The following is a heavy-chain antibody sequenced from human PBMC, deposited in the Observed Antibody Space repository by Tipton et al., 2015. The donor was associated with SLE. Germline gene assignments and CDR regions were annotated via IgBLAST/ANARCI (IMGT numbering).Heavy chain of an antibody. V-gene: IGHV4-59*12. J-gene: IGHJ3*02. CDR2: IHYSGST. D-gene: IGHD4-17*01. CDR3: ASLDYGDYDHAFDI. Sequence: TLSLTCTVSGGSISSYYWSWIRQPPGKGLEWIGYIHYSGSTNYNPSLKSRVTMSVDTSKNQFSLKLSSVTAADTAVYYCASLDYGDYDHAFDIWGQGTMVTVSS. CDR1: GGSISSYY.